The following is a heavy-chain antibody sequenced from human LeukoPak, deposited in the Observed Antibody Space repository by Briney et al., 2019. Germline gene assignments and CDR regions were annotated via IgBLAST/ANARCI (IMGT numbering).Heavy chain of an antibody. D-gene: IGHD6-6*01. Sequence: NPSETLSLTCAVYGGSFSGYYWSWIHQPPGKGLEWIGEINHSGSTNYNPSLKSRVTISVDASKNQFSLKLSSVTAADTAVYYCARDKRYSSSSSAFDIWGQGTMVTVSS. V-gene: IGHV4-34*01. J-gene: IGHJ3*02. CDR1: GGSFSGYY. CDR2: INHSGST. CDR3: ARDKRYSSSSSAFDI.